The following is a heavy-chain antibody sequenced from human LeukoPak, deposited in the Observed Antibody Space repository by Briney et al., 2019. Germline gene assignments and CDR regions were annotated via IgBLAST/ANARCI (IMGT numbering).Heavy chain of an antibody. CDR2: IYYSGST. V-gene: IGHV4-59*01. Sequence: SETLSLTCTVSGGSISSYYWSWIRQPPGKGLEWIGYIYYSGSTNYNPSLKSRVTISVDTSKNQFSLKLSSVTAADTAVYYCARAEWLLDWYLDLWGRGTLVTVSS. D-gene: IGHD3-3*01. CDR1: GGSISSYY. J-gene: IGHJ2*01. CDR3: ARAEWLLDWYLDL.